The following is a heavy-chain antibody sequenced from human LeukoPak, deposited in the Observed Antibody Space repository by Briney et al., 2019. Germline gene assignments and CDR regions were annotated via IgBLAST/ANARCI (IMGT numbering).Heavy chain of an antibody. J-gene: IGHJ4*02. D-gene: IGHD6-25*01. CDR3: AKDSAEYSSGGFDY. CDR2: ISSSSSYI. V-gene: IGHV3-21*04. Sequence: PGGTLRLSCAASGFTFSSYSMNWVRQAPGKGLEWVSSISSSSSYIYYADSVKGRFTISRDNAKNSLYLQMNSLRAEDMALYYCAKDSAEYSSGGFDYWGQGTLVTVSS. CDR1: GFTFSSYS.